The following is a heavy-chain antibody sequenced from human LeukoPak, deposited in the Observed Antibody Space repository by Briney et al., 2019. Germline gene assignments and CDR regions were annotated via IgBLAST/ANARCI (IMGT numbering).Heavy chain of an antibody. V-gene: IGHV3-30*18. J-gene: IGHJ3*02. D-gene: IGHD1-26*01. CDR2: ISEDGSIK. Sequence: GMSLRLSCAASGFAFSSCGIHWVRQAPGKGLEWVALISEDGSIKFYADSVKGRFTISGDNSKNTLYLQMNSLRAEDTAVYYCAKEVGARDAFDIWGQGTPVTVSP. CDR1: GFAFSSCG. CDR3: AKEVGARDAFDI.